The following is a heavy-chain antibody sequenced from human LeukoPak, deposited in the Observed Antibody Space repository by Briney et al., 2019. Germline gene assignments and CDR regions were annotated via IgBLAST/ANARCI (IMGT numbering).Heavy chain of an antibody. CDR1: GFTFSSYA. D-gene: IGHD3-22*01. V-gene: IGHV3-30*01. Sequence: GRSLRLSCAASGFTFSSYAMHWVRQAPGKGLEWVAVISYDGSNKYYADSVKVRFTISRDNSKNTLYLQMNSLRAEDTAVYYCARVGHYDSSGYFPLDYWGQGTLVTVSS. CDR2: ISYDGSNK. CDR3: ARVGHYDSSGYFPLDY. J-gene: IGHJ4*02.